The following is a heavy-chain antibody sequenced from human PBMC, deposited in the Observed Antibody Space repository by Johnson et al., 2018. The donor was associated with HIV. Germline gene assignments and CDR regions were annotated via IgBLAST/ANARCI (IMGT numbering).Heavy chain of an antibody. CDR1: GVTFSTYA. D-gene: IGHD3-16*01. V-gene: IGHV3-30*18. J-gene: IGHJ3*02. CDR2: MSYDGSEK. CDR3: TKMGALGAFDI. Sequence: QVQLVESGGGGVQPGRSLRLSCVVSGVTFSTYAMHWVRQAPGKGLEWVAVMSYDGSEKYYVDSVKGRFSISRDNAKNSLDLQMNSRRAEDTAVYYCTKMGALGAFDIWGQGTMVTVSS.